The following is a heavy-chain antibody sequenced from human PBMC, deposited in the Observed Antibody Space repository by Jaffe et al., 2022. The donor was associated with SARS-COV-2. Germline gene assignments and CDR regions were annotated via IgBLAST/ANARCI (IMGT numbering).Heavy chain of an antibody. CDR2: INPSDGAT. J-gene: IGHJ4*02. CDR3: ARDHSDGHNYYYFDY. D-gene: IGHD5-12*01. CDR1: GYTFATDY. V-gene: IGHV1-46*01. Sequence: QVQLVQSGGEVKKPGASVKLSCKTSGYTFATDYMHWVRQAPGQGLEWMAMINPSDGATTFAPKFQGRVTMTRDTSTSTVFMELSSLRSEDTAVYYCARDHSDGHNYYYFDYWGQGTLVTVSS.